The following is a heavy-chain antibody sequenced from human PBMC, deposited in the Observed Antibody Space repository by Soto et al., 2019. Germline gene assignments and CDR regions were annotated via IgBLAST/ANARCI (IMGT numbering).Heavy chain of an antibody. D-gene: IGHD5-12*01. Sequence: PSQTLSLTCAISGDSVSSNSAAWNWIRQSPSRGLEWLGRTFYRSKYYSEYAVSVKSRITINPDTSKNQFSLQLRSVTPEDTAVYYCARGRHSTSSETVSTAPFNYWGRGTLVTVS. CDR1: GDSVSSNSAA. V-gene: IGHV6-1*01. CDR3: ARGRHSTSSETVSTAPFNY. CDR2: TFYRSKYYS. J-gene: IGHJ4*02.